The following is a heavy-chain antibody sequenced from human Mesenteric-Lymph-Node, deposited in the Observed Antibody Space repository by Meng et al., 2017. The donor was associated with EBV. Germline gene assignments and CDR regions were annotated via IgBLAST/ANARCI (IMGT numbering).Heavy chain of an antibody. CDR1: GGSMSSPNW. CDR2: LFHSGTT. V-gene: IGHV4-4*02. J-gene: IGHJ4*02. Sequence: HASLPGLAKPSRPLSLPSAFSGGSMSSPNWWSWVRQPTGTGREWIGELFHSGTTDYSPSLKSRVTMSIDKSRNQFSLKLNSVTAADTAVYYCATVGGSFDFWIWGQGALVTVSS. D-gene: IGHD3-3*01. CDR3: ATVGGSFDFWI.